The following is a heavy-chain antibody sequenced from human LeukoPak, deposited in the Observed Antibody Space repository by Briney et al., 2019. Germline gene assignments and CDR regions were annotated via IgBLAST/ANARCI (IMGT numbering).Heavy chain of an antibody. CDR2: ISGSGGST. Sequence: PGRSLRLSCAASGFTFSSYAMSWVRQAPGKGLEWVSAISGSGGSTYYADSVKGRFTISRDNSKNTLYLQMNSLRAEDTAVYYCAKLHGDYPSSDYWGQGTLVTVSS. J-gene: IGHJ4*02. D-gene: IGHD4-17*01. CDR3: AKLHGDYPSSDY. CDR1: GFTFSSYA. V-gene: IGHV3-23*01.